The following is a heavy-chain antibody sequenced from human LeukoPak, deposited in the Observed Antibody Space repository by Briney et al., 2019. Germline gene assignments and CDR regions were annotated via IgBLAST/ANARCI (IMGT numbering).Heavy chain of an antibody. CDR1: GFTFSSYA. CDR2: ISGSGGST. J-gene: IGHJ6*03. D-gene: IGHD6-13*01. CDR3: AKVGSSSWYDYYYYVDV. V-gene: IGHV3-23*01. Sequence: PGGSLRLSCAASGFTFSSYAMSWVRQAPGKGLEWVSAISGSGGSTYYADSVKGRFTISRDNSKNTLYLQMNSLRAEDTAVYYCAKVGSSSWYDYYYYVDVWGKGTTVTVSS.